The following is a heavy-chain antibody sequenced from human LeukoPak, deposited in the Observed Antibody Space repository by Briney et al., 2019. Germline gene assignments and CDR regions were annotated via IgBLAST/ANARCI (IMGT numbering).Heavy chain of an antibody. Sequence: PSETLSLTCTVSGGSISGYYWSWIRQPPGKGLEWIGYIYYSGSTSYNPSLKSRVTISVDTSKNQFSLKLSSVTAADTAVYYCTRGRVSSSTWYSTYYDFSYMDFWGKGTTVTVSS. D-gene: IGHD4-11*01. CDR1: GGSISGYY. CDR3: TRGRVSSSTWYSTYYDFSYMDF. CDR2: IYYSGST. V-gene: IGHV4-59*01. J-gene: IGHJ6*03.